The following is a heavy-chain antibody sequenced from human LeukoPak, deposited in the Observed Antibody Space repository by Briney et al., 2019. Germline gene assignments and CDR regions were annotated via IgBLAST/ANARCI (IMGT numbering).Heavy chain of an antibody. CDR3: ARDPGWEPLP. CDR2: IYHSGST. CDR1: SGSISSHY. D-gene: IGHD1-26*01. Sequence: PSETLSLTCTVSSGSISSHYWTWIRQPPGKGLEWIGSIYHSGSTYYNPSLKSRVTISVDTSKNQFSLKLSSVTAADTAVYYCARDPGWEPLPWGQGTLVTVSS. V-gene: IGHV4-38-2*02. J-gene: IGHJ5*02.